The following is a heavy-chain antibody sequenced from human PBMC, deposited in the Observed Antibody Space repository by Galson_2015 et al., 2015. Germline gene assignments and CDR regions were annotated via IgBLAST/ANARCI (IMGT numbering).Heavy chain of an antibody. V-gene: IGHV2-5*02. D-gene: IGHD3-22*01. Sequence: PALVKPTQTLTLTCTFSGFSLRTSGVGVGWIRQPPGKALEWLALIYWDDDKRYSPSLKSRLTITKDTSKNQVVLTMTNMDPVDTATYYCAHRLRDSSGAGFDYWGQGTLVTVSS. CDR3: AHRLRDSSGAGFDY. CDR1: GFSLRTSGVG. CDR2: IYWDDDK. J-gene: IGHJ4*02.